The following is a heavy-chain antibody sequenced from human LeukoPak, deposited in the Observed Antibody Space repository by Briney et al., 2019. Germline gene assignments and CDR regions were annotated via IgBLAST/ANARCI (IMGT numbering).Heavy chain of an antibody. Sequence: SETLSLTCSVSGGSISSYYWSWIRQPPGKGLEWIGYIYNSGSSNYNPSLKSRVTISVDTSKNQFSLKLTSVTAADTAMCYCARHYRLNDDYSNYFDYWGQGTLVTVSS. J-gene: IGHJ4*02. D-gene: IGHD4-11*01. CDR3: ARHYRLNDDYSNYFDY. CDR1: GGSISSYY. CDR2: IYNSGSS. V-gene: IGHV4-59*01.